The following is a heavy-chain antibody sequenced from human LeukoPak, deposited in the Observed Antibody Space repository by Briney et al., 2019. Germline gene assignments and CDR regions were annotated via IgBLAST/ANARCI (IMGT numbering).Heavy chain of an antibody. V-gene: IGHV3-7*03. J-gene: IGHJ4*02. CDR1: GFTFSDYW. Sequence: GGSLRLSCAASGFTFSDYWKTWVRQTPGKTLEWMATINQSGRDKYYVPSVEGRFTLSRDNAKNSLYLQMNNLRAEDTAIYYCAREYCNGGTCYAPGYWGQGTLVTVSS. CDR2: INQSGRDK. D-gene: IGHD2-15*01. CDR3: AREYCNGGTCYAPGY.